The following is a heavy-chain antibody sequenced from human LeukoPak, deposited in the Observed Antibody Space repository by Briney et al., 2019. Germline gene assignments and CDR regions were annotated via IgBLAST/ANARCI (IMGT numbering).Heavy chain of an antibody. J-gene: IGHJ4*02. CDR1: GYTFTGYY. V-gene: IGHV1-2*02. D-gene: IGHD3-10*01. Sequence: ASVKVSCKASGYTFTGYYMHWVRQAPGQGLEWMGWINPNSGGTNYAQKFQGRVTMTRDTSISTAYMELSRLRSDDTAVYYCAREYYYGSGSSAYWGQGTLVTASS. CDR2: INPNSGGT. CDR3: AREYYYGSGSSAY.